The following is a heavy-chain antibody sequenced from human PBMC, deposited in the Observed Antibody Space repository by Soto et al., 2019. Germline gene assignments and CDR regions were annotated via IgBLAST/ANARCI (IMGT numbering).Heavy chain of an antibody. J-gene: IGHJ5*02. V-gene: IGHV3-33*01. D-gene: IGHD6-6*01. CDR1: GFTFSSYG. CDR2: IWYDGSNK. Sequence: LRLSCAASGFTFSSYGMHWVRQAPGKGLEWVAVIWYDGSNKYYADSVKGRFTISRDNSKNTLYLQMNSLRAEDTAVYYCAREYSSSIGWFDPWGQGTLVTVSS. CDR3: AREYSSSIGWFDP.